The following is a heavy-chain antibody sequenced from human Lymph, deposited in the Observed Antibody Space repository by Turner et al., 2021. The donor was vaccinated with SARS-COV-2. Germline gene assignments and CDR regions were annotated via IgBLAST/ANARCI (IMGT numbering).Heavy chain of an antibody. CDR3: ARGFDY. Sequence: QVQLQESGPGLVKPSETLSLTCTVSGGSISSYYLSWIRQPPGKGLEWIGYIYYSGSTNYNPSLKSRVTISVDTSKNQFSLKLTSVTAADTAVYYCARGFDYWGQGTLVTVSP. CDR2: IYYSGST. CDR1: GGSISSYY. V-gene: IGHV4-59*01. J-gene: IGHJ4*02.